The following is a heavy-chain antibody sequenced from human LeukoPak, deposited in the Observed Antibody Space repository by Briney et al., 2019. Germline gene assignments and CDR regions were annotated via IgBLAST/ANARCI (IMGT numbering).Heavy chain of an antibody. V-gene: IGHV1-24*01. D-gene: IGHD6-13*01. J-gene: IGHJ6*02. CDR2: FDPEDGET. Sequence: ASVNVSCKVSGYTLTELSMHWVRQAPGKGLEWMGGFDPEDGETIYAQKFQGRVTMTEDTSTDTAYMELSSLRSEDTAVYYCAASIAAAGTNYYYYGMDVWGQGTTVTVSS. CDR3: AASIAAAGTNYYYYGMDV. CDR1: GYTLTELS.